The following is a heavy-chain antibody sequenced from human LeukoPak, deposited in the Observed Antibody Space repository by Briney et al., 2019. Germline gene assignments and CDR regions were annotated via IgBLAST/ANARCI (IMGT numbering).Heavy chain of an antibody. CDR3: ARDGSSGWSHDY. D-gene: IGHD6-19*01. CDR2: SYSDGST. Sequence: GGSLRLSCAASGFTVSGNYMSWVRQAPGKGLEWVSASYSDGSTHYADSVRGRFTISRDNSKSTLYLQMNSLRAEDTAVYYCARDGSSGWSHDYWGQGTLVTVSS. CDR1: GFTVSGNY. J-gene: IGHJ4*02. V-gene: IGHV3-66*01.